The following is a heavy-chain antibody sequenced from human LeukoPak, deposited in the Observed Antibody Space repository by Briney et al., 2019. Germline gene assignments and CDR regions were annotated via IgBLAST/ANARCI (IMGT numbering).Heavy chain of an antibody. CDR2: IIPIFGTA. CDR3: ARDIADSGSPFDY. CDR1: GGTFSSYA. V-gene: IGHV1-69*13. J-gene: IGHJ4*02. D-gene: IGHD3-10*01. Sequence: SVKISCKASGGTFSSYAISWVRQAPGQGLEWMGGIIPIFGTANYAQKFQGRVTITADESTSTAYMELSSLRSEDTAVYYCARDIADSGSPFDYWGQGTLVTVSS.